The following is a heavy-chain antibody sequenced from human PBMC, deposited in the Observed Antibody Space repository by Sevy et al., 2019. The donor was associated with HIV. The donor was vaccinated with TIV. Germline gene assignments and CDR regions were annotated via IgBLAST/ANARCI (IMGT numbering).Heavy chain of an antibody. Sequence: SETLSLTCAVSGVSFSDYYWAWIRQAPGKGLEWIGEVSQSGSANYNPSLRSRVIMSLDTSKNHVSLKLTSVTAVDTAKYYCARGPLFSPEYCSGGTCPTIDFWSQGTLVTVSS. CDR1: GVSFSDYY. CDR3: ARGPLFSPEYCSGGTCPTIDF. CDR2: VSQSGSA. D-gene: IGHD2-15*01. J-gene: IGHJ4*01. V-gene: IGHV4-34*01.